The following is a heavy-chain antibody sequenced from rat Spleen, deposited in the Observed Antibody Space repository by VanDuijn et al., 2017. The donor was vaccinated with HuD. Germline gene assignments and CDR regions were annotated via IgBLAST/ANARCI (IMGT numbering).Heavy chain of an antibody. V-gene: IGHV5-27*01. Sequence: EVQLVESDGGLVQPGRSLKLSCAASGFTFSDYYMAWVRQAPTKGLEWVASISPSGGSTYNRDSVKGRFTISRDNAKSTLYLQMVSLRSEDTATYYCTTGTIAAPYWYFDFWGPGTMVTVSS. CDR2: ISPSGGST. CDR3: TTGTIAAPYWYFDF. CDR1: GFTFSDYY. D-gene: IGHD1-2*01. J-gene: IGHJ1*01.